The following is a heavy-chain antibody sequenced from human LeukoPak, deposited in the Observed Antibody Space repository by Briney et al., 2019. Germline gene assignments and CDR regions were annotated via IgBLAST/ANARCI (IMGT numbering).Heavy chain of an antibody. J-gene: IGHJ5*02. CDR2: IYYSGST. V-gene: IGHV4-31*03. D-gene: IGHD5-24*01. Sequence: SETLSLTCTVSGGSIGSGGYYWSWIRQHPGKGLEWIGYIYYSGSTYYNPSLKSRVTISVDTSKNQFSLKLSSVTAADTAVYYCARGSGMATSSRWFDPWGQGTLVTVSS. CDR3: ARGSGMATSSRWFDP. CDR1: GGSIGSGGYY.